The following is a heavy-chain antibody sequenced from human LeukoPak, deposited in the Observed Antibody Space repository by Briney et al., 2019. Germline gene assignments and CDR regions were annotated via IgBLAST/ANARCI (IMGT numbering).Heavy chain of an antibody. D-gene: IGHD3-22*01. V-gene: IGHV3-7*01. CDR2: IKEDGSEK. Sequence: GGSLRLSCAASGFTFSTYWMSWVRQAPGKGLEWVDNIKEDGSEKYYGDSVKGRFIISRDNAKNSLYLQMNSLRAEDTAVYYCARDSSGYQWGQGTLVTVSS. CDR3: ARDSSGYQ. J-gene: IGHJ4*02. CDR1: GFTFSTYW.